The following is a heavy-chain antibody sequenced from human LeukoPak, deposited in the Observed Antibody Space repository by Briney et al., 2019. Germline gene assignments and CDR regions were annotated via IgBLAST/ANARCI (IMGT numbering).Heavy chain of an antibody. V-gene: IGHV3-30*03. CDR1: GFTFSSYG. CDR3: ARDHKPRESITFGGVIEERKTPAAAFDI. Sequence: PGRSLRLSCAASGFTFSSYGMHWVRQAPGKGLEWVAVISYDGSDKYYADSVKGRFTISRDNSKNTLYLQMNSLRAEDTAVYYCARDHKPRESITFGGVIEERKTPAAAFDIWGQGTMVTVSS. CDR2: ISYDGSDK. J-gene: IGHJ3*02. D-gene: IGHD3-16*02.